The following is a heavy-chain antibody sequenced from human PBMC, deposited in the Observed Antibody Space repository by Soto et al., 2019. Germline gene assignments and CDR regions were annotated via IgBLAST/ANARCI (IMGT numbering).Heavy chain of an antibody. Sequence: SETLSLTCTVSGGSISSYYWSWIRQPPGKGLEWIGCIYYSGSTNYNPSLKSRVTISVDTSKNQFSLKLSSVTAADTAVYYCARRWGTYFDYWGQGTLVTVSS. J-gene: IGHJ4*02. V-gene: IGHV4-59*01. CDR3: ARRWGTYFDY. D-gene: IGHD7-27*01. CDR2: IYYSGST. CDR1: GGSISSYY.